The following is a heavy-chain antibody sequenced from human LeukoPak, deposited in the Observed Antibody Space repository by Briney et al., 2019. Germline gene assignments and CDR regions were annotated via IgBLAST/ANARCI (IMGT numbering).Heavy chain of an antibody. D-gene: IGHD6-6*01. J-gene: IGHJ5*02. Sequence: SETLSLTCTVSGGSISSYYWSWIRQPPGKGLEWIGCIYYSGSTNYNPSLKSRVTISVDTSKNQFSLKLSSVTAADTAVYYCARGYSSSPINWFDPWGQGTLVTVSS. CDR1: GGSISSYY. CDR2: IYYSGST. CDR3: ARGYSSSPINWFDP. V-gene: IGHV4-59*01.